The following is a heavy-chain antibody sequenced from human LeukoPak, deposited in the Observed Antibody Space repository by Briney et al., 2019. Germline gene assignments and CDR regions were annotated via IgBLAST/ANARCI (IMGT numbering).Heavy chain of an antibody. V-gene: IGHV3-64D*09. CDR1: VFTFSSYA. CDR2: ISRNGGST. D-gene: IGHD3-10*01. J-gene: IGHJ5*02. CDR3: VKGDYGAGRYYGAAWFDR. Sequence: GGALRLSCSASVFTFSSYAMHWVRPAPGRGRAYVSAISRNGGSTYYADSVKGRFTISRDNSKNTLYLQMSSLRDEDTAVYYCVKGDYGAGRYYGAAWFDRWGQGSLVTVCS.